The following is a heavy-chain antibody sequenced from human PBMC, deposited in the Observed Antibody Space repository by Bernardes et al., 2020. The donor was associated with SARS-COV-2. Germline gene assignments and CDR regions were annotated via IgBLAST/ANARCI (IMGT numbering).Heavy chain of an antibody. CDR2: ISYEGSKK. J-gene: IGHJ4*02. V-gene: IGHV3-30*18. CDR3: VKRRAIFELWAGNFDY. Sequence: GGSLRLSCAASGFTLNNYGMHWVRQAPGKGLEWVAFISYEGSKKYYLDSLKGRFTISRDSSKNTLYLQMNSLRDDDTAVYYCVKRRAIFELWAGNFDYWGQGTLVTVSS. D-gene: IGHD5-18*01. CDR1: GFTLNNYG.